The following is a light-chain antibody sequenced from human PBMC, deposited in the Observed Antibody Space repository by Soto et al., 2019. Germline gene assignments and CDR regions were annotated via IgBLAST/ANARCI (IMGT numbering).Light chain of an antibody. V-gene: IGKV3-20*01. CDR2: TAS. CDR3: HQHAESPLT. CDR1: QSVGNNY. J-gene: IGKJ4*01. Sequence: ESVLTQSPGTLSLSPGERATLSCRASQSVGNNYLAWYQHKPGQAPRLLIYTASSRATGIPDRFSGSGSGTDFTLTISRLEPEDFAVYYCHQHAESPLTFGGGTKV.